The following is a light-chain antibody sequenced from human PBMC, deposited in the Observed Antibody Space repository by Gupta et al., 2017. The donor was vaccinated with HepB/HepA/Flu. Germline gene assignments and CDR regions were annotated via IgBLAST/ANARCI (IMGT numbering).Light chain of an antibody. CDR3: QQYDAYPFT. CDR2: ASS. CDR1: QAVGYA. Sequence: DIQMTQSPSSLSASVGDRVTITCRASQAVGYALAWFQQKPGKAPKPLIYASSDLQSGVPSRFSGSGSETXFTLTIXSLQPEDSATYYCQQYDAYPFTLGXGTKLEI. J-gene: IGKJ2*01. V-gene: IGKV1-16*01.